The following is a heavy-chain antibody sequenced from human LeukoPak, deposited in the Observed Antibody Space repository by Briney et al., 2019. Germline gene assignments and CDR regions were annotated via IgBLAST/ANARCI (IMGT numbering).Heavy chain of an antibody. Sequence: GGSLRLSCAASGFTFSSYAMSWVRQAPGKGLEWVSAISAGGTSTYYADSVRGRFTISRDNSKNTLYLQMNSLRAEDTAIYYCAKESANWGYNWFDPWGQGTLVTVSS. J-gene: IGHJ5*02. CDR2: ISAGGTST. CDR3: AKESANWGYNWFDP. CDR1: GFTFSSYA. V-gene: IGHV3-23*01. D-gene: IGHD7-27*01.